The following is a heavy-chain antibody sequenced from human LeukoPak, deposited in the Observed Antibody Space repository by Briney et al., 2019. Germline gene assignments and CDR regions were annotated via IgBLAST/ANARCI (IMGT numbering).Heavy chain of an antibody. Sequence: GGSLRLSCAASRFTFSSYSMNWFRQAPGKGLEWVSSITSSSSYIYYADSVKGRFTISRDNAKNSLYLQMNSLRAEDTAVYYCARQAKGIAAAGIGDWGQGTLVAVSS. CDR1: RFTFSSYS. D-gene: IGHD6-13*01. CDR3: ARQAKGIAAAGIGD. V-gene: IGHV3-21*01. CDR2: ITSSSSYI. J-gene: IGHJ4*02.